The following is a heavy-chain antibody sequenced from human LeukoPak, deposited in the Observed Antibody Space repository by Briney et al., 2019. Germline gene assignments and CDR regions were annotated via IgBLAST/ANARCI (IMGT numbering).Heavy chain of an antibody. Sequence: SETPSLTCAVYGGSFSGYYWSWIRQPPGKGLEWIGEINHSGSTNYNPSLKSRVTMSVDTSKNQFSLKLNSVTAVDTAVYYCASRMYGSSGRYFHHWGQGTLVTVSS. D-gene: IGHD6-13*01. CDR3: ASRMYGSSGRYFHH. J-gene: IGHJ1*01. CDR2: INHSGST. V-gene: IGHV4-34*01. CDR1: GGSFSGYY.